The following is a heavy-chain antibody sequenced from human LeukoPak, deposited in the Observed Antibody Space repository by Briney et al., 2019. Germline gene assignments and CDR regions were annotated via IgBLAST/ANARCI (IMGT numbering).Heavy chain of an antibody. J-gene: IGHJ5*02. Sequence: KTSETLSLTCTVSGGSVSSGSYYWSWIRQPPGKGLEWIGYIYYSGSTNYNPSLKSRVTISVDTSKNQFSLKLSSVTAADTAVYYCARQTIAAAIWFDPWGQGTLVTVSS. CDR1: GGSVSSGSYY. D-gene: IGHD6-13*01. CDR2: IYYSGST. CDR3: ARQTIAAAIWFDP. V-gene: IGHV4-61*01.